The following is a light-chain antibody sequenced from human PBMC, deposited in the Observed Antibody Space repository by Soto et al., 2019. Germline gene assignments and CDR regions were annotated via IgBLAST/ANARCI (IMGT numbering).Light chain of an antibody. Sequence: EIVLTQSLGSLSLSPGERATLSCRASQSVDSTFFAWYQKKPGQAPRLLIYGASKSATGVPDRFSGSGSGTDFTLTISRLEPEDFAVYYCQQYMSSVTFGQGTKVEI. V-gene: IGKV3-20*01. CDR2: GAS. J-gene: IGKJ1*01. CDR3: QQYMSSVT. CDR1: QSVDSTF.